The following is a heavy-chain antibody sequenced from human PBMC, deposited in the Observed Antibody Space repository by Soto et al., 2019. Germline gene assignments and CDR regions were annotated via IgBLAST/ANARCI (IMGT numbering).Heavy chain of an antibody. CDR3: ARYSQGVVEDL. CDR2: ISAYNGNT. Sequence: QVPLVQSGAEVKKPGASVKVSCKASGYTFTSYGISWVRQAPGQGLEWMGWISAYNGNTNYAQKLQGRVTMTTDTSPCTAYMELRSLRSADTAVYYCARYSQGVVEDLWGQGTLVTVSS. V-gene: IGHV1-18*01. D-gene: IGHD2-15*01. J-gene: IGHJ4*02. CDR1: GYTFTSYG.